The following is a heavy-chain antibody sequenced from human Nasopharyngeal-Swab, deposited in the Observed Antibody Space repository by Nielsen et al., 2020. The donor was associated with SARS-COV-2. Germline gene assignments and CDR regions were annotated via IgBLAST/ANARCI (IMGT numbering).Heavy chain of an antibody. V-gene: IGHV3-33*01. D-gene: IGHD2-15*01. CDR3: ARVQNYCSGGSCSTLDAFDI. CDR2: IWYDGSNK. Sequence: WIRQPPGKGLEWVAVIWYDGSNKYYADSVKGRFTFSRDNSKNTLYLQMNSLRAEDTAVYYCARVQNYCSGGSCSTLDAFDIWGQGTMVTVSS. J-gene: IGHJ3*02.